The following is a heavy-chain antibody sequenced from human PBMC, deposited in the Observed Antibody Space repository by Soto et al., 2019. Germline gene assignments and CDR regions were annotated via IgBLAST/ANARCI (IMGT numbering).Heavy chain of an antibody. D-gene: IGHD2-8*02. Sequence: ASVKVSCKASGYTFTMLYINWVRQATGQGLEWMGWLSPNSGKAGYAKKFQGRVTMSMNTSISTAYMELSGLTSDDTATYYCARGDLVGNTDYWGQGTLVXVSS. CDR2: LSPNSGKA. V-gene: IGHV1-8*01. J-gene: IGHJ4*02. CDR3: ARGDLVGNTDY. CDR1: GYTFTMLY.